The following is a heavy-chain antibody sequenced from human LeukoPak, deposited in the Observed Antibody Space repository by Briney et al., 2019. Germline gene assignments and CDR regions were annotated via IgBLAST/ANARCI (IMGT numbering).Heavy chain of an antibody. CDR1: GGSISSYY. V-gene: IGHV4-34*01. Sequence: PSETLSHTCTVSGGSISSYYWSWIRQPAGKGLEWIGEINHSGSTNYNPSLKSRVTISVDTSKNQLSLKLSSVTAADTAVYYCASFSWYHGAFDIWGQGTMVTVSS. CDR2: INHSGST. CDR3: ASFSWYHGAFDI. J-gene: IGHJ3*02. D-gene: IGHD6-13*01.